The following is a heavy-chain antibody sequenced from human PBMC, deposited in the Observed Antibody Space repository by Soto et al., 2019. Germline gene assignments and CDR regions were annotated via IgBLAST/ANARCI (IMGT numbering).Heavy chain of an antibody. CDR3: AKFAGSTPPYYSYGMDV. V-gene: IGHV3-30*18. CDR1: GFTFSSYG. Sequence: PGGSLRLSCAASGFTFSSYGMHWVRQAPGKGLEWVAVISYDGSNKYYADSVKGRFTISRDNSKNTLYLQMNSLRAEDTAVYYCAKFAGSTPPYYSYGMDVWGQGTTVTVSS. CDR2: ISYDGSNK. J-gene: IGHJ6*02.